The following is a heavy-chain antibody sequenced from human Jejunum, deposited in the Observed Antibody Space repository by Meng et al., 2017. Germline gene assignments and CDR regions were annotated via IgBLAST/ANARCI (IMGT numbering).Heavy chain of an antibody. D-gene: IGHD6-19*01. J-gene: IGHJ4*02. CDR3: ATPGGSGWSRGFDY. CDR1: GFTFSNYA. Sequence: QVRWVESGGGVVQPGRSLRLSCAASGFTFSNYALHWVRQAPGKGLEWVAVMSYDGNNKYYADSVKGRFTISRDNSKNTLFLQMNSLRAEDTAVYYCATPGGSGWSRGFDYWGQGTLVTVSS. CDR2: MSYDGNNK. V-gene: IGHV3-30*01.